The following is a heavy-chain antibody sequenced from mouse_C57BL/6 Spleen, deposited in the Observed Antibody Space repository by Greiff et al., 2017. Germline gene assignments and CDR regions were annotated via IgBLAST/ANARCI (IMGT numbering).Heavy chain of an antibody. Sequence: QVQLQQPGAELVRPGSSVKLSCKASGYTFTSYWMDWVKQRPGQGLEWIGNIYPSDSETHYNQKFKDKATLTVDKSSSTAYMQLSSLTSEDSAVYYCAREYYGSSYWFAYWGKGTLVTVSA. CDR3: AREYYGSSYWFAY. D-gene: IGHD1-1*01. CDR1: GYTFTSYW. CDR2: IYPSDSET. J-gene: IGHJ3*01. V-gene: IGHV1-61*01.